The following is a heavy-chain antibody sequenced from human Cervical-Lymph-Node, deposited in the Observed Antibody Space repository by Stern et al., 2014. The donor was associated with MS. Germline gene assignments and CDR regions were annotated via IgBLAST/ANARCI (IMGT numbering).Heavy chain of an antibody. CDR3: ARSDRLWGSFDY. D-gene: IGHD3-16*01. J-gene: IGHJ4*02. CDR1: GGSISSGRYY. Sequence: QVQLQESGPGLVKPSQNLSLACTVSGGSISSGRYYWSWIRPLPGKGLEWIAYVHYSGSTYYNPSLRSRVTISVDTSNNQFSLKLSSVTGADTALYYCARSDRLWGSFDYWGQGTLVTVSS. CDR2: VHYSGST. V-gene: IGHV4-31*03.